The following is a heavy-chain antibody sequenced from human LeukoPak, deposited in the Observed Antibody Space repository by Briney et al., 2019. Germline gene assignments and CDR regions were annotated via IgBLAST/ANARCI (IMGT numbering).Heavy chain of an antibody. D-gene: IGHD6-25*01. V-gene: IGHV3-7*03. CDR2: IKQDGSER. J-gene: IGHJ4*02. CDR1: AFTFSNYW. CDR3: ARGSGWLDY. Sequence: GGSLTLSCAASAFTFSNYWMSWVRQAPGKGLEWVANIKQDGSERKYVESVKGRFTISRDNAKNSLYLQMNSLGVDDMAVYYCARGSGWLDYWGQGTLVTVSS.